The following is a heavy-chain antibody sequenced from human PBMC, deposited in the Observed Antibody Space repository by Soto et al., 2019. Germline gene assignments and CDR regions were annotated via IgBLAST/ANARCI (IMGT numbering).Heavy chain of an antibody. D-gene: IGHD6-13*01. V-gene: IGHV4-34*01. CDR2: INHSGST. CDR3: ARGSLRAKYSSSWYFDY. CDR1: CWSFSSYY. J-gene: IGHJ4*02. Sequence: PSETLSLTCAFYCWSFSSYYWSWIRQPPGKGLEWIGEINHSGSTNYNPSLKSRVTVSTDTPTSTAYMEVRSLRSDDTAVYYCARGSLRAKYSSSWYFDYWGQGTLVTVSS.